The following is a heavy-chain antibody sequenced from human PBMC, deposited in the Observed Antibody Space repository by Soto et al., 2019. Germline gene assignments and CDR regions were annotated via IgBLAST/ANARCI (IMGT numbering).Heavy chain of an antibody. D-gene: IGHD3-22*01. Sequence: SVKVSCKASGGTFSSYAISWVRQAPGQGLEWMGGIIPIFGTANYAQKFQGRVTITADESTSTAYMELSSLRSEDTAVYYCASVYYYDSSAPPGYWGQGTQVTVPS. CDR1: GGTFSSYA. CDR3: ASVYYYDSSAPPGY. CDR2: IIPIFGTA. V-gene: IGHV1-69*13. J-gene: IGHJ4*02.